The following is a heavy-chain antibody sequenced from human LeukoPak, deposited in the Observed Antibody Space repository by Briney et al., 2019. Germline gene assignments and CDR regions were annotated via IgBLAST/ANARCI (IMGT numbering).Heavy chain of an antibody. V-gene: IGHV3-20*04. CDR3: ARTTDLEMATIFDY. CDR2: INWNGGST. J-gene: IGHJ4*02. CDR1: GFTFDNYG. D-gene: IGHD5-24*01. Sequence: GGSPRLSCAASGFTFDNYGMSWVRQAPGKGLEWVCGINWNGGSTGYADSVKGRFTISRDNAKNSLYLQMNSLRAEDTALYYCARTTDLEMATIFDYWGQGTLVTVSS.